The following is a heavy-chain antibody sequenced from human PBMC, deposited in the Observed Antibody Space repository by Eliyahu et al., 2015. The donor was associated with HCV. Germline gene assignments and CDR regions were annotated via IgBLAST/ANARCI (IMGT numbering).Heavy chain of an antibody. CDR1: GFNFNAYG. CDR3: AKGDA. Sequence: QVQLVESGGGVVQPGGSRXLSXVTXGFNFNAYGFHWVRQAPGKGLEWVAFIRNVGDKEKINEYYSDSVRGRFSISRDNSKKTVYLQMNSLRVEDTAVYYCAKGDAWGQGTMVIVSP. J-gene: IGHJ3*01. CDR2: IRNVGDKEKINE. V-gene: IGHV3-30*02.